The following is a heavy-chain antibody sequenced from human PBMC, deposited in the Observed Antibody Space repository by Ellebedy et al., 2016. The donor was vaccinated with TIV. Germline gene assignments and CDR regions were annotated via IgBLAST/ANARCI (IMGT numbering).Heavy chain of an antibody. V-gene: IGHV3-33*08. CDR3: ARELRYFDWLGGDGMDV. CDR2: IWYDGSAK. CDR1: GFTFSSYT. J-gene: IGHJ6*02. D-gene: IGHD3-9*01. Sequence: GGSLRLSCAASGFTFSSYTMHWVRQAPGKGLEWVAVIWYDGSAKYYADSVRGRFTISRDNAKNSLYLQMNSLRAEDTAVYYCARELRYFDWLGGDGMDVWGQGTTVTVSS.